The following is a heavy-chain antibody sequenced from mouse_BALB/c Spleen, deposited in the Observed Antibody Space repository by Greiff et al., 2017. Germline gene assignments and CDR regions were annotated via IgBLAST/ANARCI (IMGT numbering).Heavy chain of an antibody. D-gene: IGHD2-14*01. CDR1: GFNIKDTY. CDR3: ARDYRYDVETSFLAY. V-gene: IGHV14-3*02. J-gene: IGHJ3*01. Sequence: EVQLQQSGAELVKPGASVKLSCTASGFNIKDTYMHWVKQRPEQGLEWIGRIDPANGNTKYDPKFQGKATITADTSSNTAYLQLSSLTSEDTAVYYCARDYRYDVETSFLAYWGQGTLVTVSA. CDR2: IDPANGNT.